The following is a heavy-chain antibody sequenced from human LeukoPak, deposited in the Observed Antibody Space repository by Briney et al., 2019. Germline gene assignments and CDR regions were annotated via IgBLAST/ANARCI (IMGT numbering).Heavy chain of an antibody. V-gene: IGHV4-4*07. CDR3: ARELYSSSWYASNYFHY. D-gene: IGHD6-13*01. J-gene: IGHJ4*02. CDR1: GGSISSYY. CDR2: IYSSGST. Sequence: SETLSLTCTVSGGSISSYYWSWIRQPAGKGLEWIGRIYSSGSTNYNPSLKSRVTMSVDTSKNQFSLKLSSVTGADTAVYYCARELYSSSWYASNYFHYCPQVTLV.